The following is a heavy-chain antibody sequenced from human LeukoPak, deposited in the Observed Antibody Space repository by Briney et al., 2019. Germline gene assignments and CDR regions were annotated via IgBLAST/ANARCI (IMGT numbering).Heavy chain of an antibody. CDR2: INPGDSDT. J-gene: IGHJ3*02. D-gene: IGHD2-15*01. CDR3: ARRGYCSGGDCFSNVFDI. V-gene: IGHV5-51*01. CDR1: GYSFTNYW. Sequence: GESLKISCKGSGYSFTNYWIGWVRQMPGKGLEWMAFINPGDSDTRYSPSFQGQVTISADKSISTAYQQWSSLKASDTAMYCARRGYCSGGDCFSNVFDIWGQGTVVTVSS.